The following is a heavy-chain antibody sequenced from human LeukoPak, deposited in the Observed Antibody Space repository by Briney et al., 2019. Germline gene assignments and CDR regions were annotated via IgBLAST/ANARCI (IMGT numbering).Heavy chain of an antibody. J-gene: IGHJ6*03. Sequence: PSETLSLTCAVYGGSFSGYYWSWIRQPPGKGLEWIGEINHSGSTNYNPSLKSRVTISVDTSKNQFSLKLSSVTAADTAVYYCARGYCGGDCYWYYYYYYYMDVWGKGTTVTVSS. CDR2: INHSGST. CDR1: GGSFSGYY. CDR3: ARGYCGGDCYWYYYYYYYMDV. V-gene: IGHV4-34*01. D-gene: IGHD2-21*02.